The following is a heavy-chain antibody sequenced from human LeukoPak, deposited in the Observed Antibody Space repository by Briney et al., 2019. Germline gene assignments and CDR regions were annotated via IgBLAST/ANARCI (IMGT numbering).Heavy chain of an antibody. CDR1: GFTFSSYA. J-gene: IGHJ6*03. Sequence: GGSLRLSCAASGFTFSSYAMSWVRRAPRKGLGLVSANSCCGGTTSYVDPVKGRLTILRANSTNTLYLQMNSLRADDTAVYYCAKGLGYCSGGSCYSPLYYYMDVWGKGTTATVSS. CDR3: AKGLGYCSGGSCYSPLYYYMDV. D-gene: IGHD2-15*01. CDR2: NSCCGGTT. V-gene: IGHV3-23*01.